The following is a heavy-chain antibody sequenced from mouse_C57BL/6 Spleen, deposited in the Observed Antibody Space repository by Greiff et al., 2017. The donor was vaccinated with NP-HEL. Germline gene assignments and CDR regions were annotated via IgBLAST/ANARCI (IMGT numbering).Heavy chain of an antibody. CDR3: ERDHYDYSFAY. CDR1: GFTFSSYA. Sequence: EVNLVESGGGLVKPGGSLKLSCAASGFTFSSYAMSWVRQTPEKRLEWVATISDGGSYTYYPDNVKGRFTISRDNAKNNLYLQMSNLKSEDTAMYYCERDHYDYSFAYWGQGTLVTVSA. J-gene: IGHJ3*01. D-gene: IGHD2-4*01. CDR2: ISDGGSYT. V-gene: IGHV5-4*01.